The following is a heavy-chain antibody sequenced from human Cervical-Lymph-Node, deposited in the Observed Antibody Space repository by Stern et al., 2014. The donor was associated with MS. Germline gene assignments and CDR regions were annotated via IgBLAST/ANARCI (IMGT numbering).Heavy chain of an antibody. Sequence: QLVQSGAEVKKPGASVKVSCKASGFTFTNHGISWVRQAPGQGLEWMGWINGYNGNMDFAQKFQGRLIMTTDTSASTVYMELRSLGFDDTAVYYCARDRGLVGNTTDDYWGQGTLVTVSS. CDR1: GFTFTNHG. J-gene: IGHJ4*02. V-gene: IGHV1-18*01. D-gene: IGHD1-26*01. CDR3: ARDRGLVGNTTDDY. CDR2: INGYNGNM.